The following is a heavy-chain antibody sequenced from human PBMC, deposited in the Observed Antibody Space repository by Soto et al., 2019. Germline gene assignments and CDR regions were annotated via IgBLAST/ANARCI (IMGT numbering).Heavy chain of an antibody. J-gene: IGHJ4*02. D-gene: IGHD6-19*01. Sequence: SETLSLTCAVYGGSFSGYYWSWIRQPPGKGLEWIGEINHSGNTNYNPSLKSRVTISVDTSKNQFSLKLSSVTAADTAVYYCARGRKRYSSGWYAKLDYWGQGTLVTVSS. V-gene: IGHV4-34*01. CDR1: GGSFSGYY. CDR3: ARGRKRYSSGWYAKLDY. CDR2: INHSGNT.